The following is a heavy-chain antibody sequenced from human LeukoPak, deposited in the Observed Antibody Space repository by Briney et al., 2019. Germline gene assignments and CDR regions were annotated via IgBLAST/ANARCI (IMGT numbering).Heavy chain of an antibody. D-gene: IGHD6-13*01. J-gene: IGHJ4*02. V-gene: IGHV4-59*01. CDR1: GGSISSYY. CDR3: ARGNPVLIAAAGTGFDY. Sequence: SETLSLTCTVSGGSISSYYWSWIRQPPGKGLEWIGYIYYSGSTNYNPSLKSRVTIPVDTSKNQFSLKLSSVTAADTAVYYCARGNPVLIAAAGTGFDYWGQGTLVTVSS. CDR2: IYYSGST.